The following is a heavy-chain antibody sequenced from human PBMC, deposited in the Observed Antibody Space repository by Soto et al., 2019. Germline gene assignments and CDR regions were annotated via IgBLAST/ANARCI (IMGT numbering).Heavy chain of an antibody. D-gene: IGHD2-2*01. CDR2: MNPNSGNT. V-gene: IGHV1-8*01. CDR1: GYTFTSYD. CDR3: ARGTYCSSTSCYPWYFDL. Sequence: QVQLVQSGAELKKPGASVKVSCKASGYTFTSYDINWVRQATGQGLEWMGWMNPNSGNTGYAQKFQGRVTMTRNTSISTAYMELSSLRSEDTAVYYCARGTYCSSTSCYPWYFDLWGRGTLVTVSS. J-gene: IGHJ2*01.